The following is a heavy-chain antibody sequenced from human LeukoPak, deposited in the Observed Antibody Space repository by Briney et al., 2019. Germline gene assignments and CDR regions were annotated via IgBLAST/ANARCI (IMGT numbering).Heavy chain of an antibody. CDR2: IRSKANSYAT. D-gene: IGHD1-1*01. CDR3: TRIRVTNAFDI. Sequence: GGSLKLSCAASGFTSSGSAMHWVRQASGKGLEWVGRIRSKANSYATAYAASVKGRFTISRDDSKNTAYLQMNSLKTEDTAVYYCTRIRVTNAFDIWGQGTMVTVSS. CDR1: GFTSSGSA. J-gene: IGHJ3*02. V-gene: IGHV3-73*01.